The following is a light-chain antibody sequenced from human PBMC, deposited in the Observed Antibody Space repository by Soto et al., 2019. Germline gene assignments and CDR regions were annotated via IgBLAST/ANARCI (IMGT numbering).Light chain of an antibody. Sequence: QSALAQPASVSGSPGQSVTISCTGTSSDVGAYNSVSWYQQHPDTAPQLMIYKGTQRPSGVSNRFSGSTSGNAASLTISGLHEGDEADYFCCSSEPESAYVFGTGTKLTVL. CDR3: CSSEPESAYV. J-gene: IGLJ1*01. V-gene: IGLV2-23*01. CDR1: SSDVGAYNS. CDR2: KGT.